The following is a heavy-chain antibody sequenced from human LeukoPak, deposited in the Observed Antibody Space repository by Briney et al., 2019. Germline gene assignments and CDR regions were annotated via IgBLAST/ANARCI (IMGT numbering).Heavy chain of an antibody. D-gene: IGHD6-6*01. CDR1: GFTFSSYA. Sequence: PGGSLRLSCAASGFTFSSYAMNWVRQAPGKGLEWVSYISSSSSTIYYADSVKGRFTISRDNAKNSLYLQMNSLRAEDTAVYYRARLGTYRGSSSVSDWFDPWGQGTLVTVSS. J-gene: IGHJ5*02. CDR3: ARLGTYRGSSSVSDWFDP. V-gene: IGHV3-48*01. CDR2: ISSSSSTI.